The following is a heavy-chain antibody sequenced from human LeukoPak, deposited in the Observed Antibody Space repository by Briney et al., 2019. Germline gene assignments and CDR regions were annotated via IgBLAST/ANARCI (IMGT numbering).Heavy chain of an antibody. D-gene: IGHD3-9*01. V-gene: IGHV3-64D*06. CDR1: GFTFSSHA. Sequence: GGSLRLSCSASGFTFSSHAMHWVRRAPGKGLECISTITSNGRDTYHADSVKGRFTISRDNSKDTVYLQMRSLRGDDTAVYYCVKGGYFDWLLFYFQYWGQGALITVSS. CDR2: ITSNGRDT. CDR3: VKGGYFDWLLFYFQY. J-gene: IGHJ4*02.